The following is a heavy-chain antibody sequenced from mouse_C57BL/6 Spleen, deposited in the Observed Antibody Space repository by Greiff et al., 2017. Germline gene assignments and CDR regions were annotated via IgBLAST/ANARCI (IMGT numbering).Heavy chain of an antibody. V-gene: IGHV1-18*01. J-gene: IGHJ3*01. CDR1: GYTFTDYN. D-gene: IGHD2-4*01. CDR2: INPNNGGT. Sequence: EVQLQQSGPELVKPGASVKIPCKASGYTFTDYNMDWVKQSHGKSLEWIGDINPNNGGTIYNQKFKGKATLTVDKSSSTAYMELRSLTSEDTAVYYCAREGDYDGGAWCAYWGQGTLVTVSA. CDR3: AREGDYDGGAWCAY.